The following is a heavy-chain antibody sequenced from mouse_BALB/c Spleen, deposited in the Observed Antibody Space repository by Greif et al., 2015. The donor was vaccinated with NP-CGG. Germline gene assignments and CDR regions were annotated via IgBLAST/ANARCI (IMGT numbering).Heavy chain of an antibody. CDR1: GYTFTSYW. Sequence: QVQLQHSGAELVKPGASVKLSCKASGYTFTSYWMHWVKQRPGQGLEWIGEINPSNGRTNYNEKFKSKATLTVDKSSSTAYMQLSSLTSEDSAVVYCARSLYDYGTYWGQGTLVPVSA. CDR3: ARSLYDYGTY. J-gene: IGHJ3*01. CDR2: INPSNGRT. D-gene: IGHD2-4*01. V-gene: IGHV1S81*02.